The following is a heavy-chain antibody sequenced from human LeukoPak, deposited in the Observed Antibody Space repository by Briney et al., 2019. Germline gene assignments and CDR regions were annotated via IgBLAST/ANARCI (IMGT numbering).Heavy chain of an antibody. Sequence: ASVKLSCKASGYTFTGYYMHWGRQAPGQGLEWMGRINPNSGGTNYAQKFQGRVTMTRDTSISTAYMELSRLRSDDTAVYYCARGSSSWLRGTNWFDPWGQGTLVTVSS. CDR2: INPNSGGT. CDR1: GYTFTGYY. J-gene: IGHJ5*02. V-gene: IGHV1-2*06. D-gene: IGHD6-13*01. CDR3: ARGSSSWLRGTNWFDP.